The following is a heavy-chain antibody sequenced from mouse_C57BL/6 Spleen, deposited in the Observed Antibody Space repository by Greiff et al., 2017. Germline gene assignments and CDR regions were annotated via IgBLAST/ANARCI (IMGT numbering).Heavy chain of an antibody. J-gene: IGHJ2*01. Sequence: QVQLQQSGAELMQPGASVKLSCKATGYTFTGYWIEWVKQRPGHGLEWIGEILPGSGGTNYNEKFKGKATFTADTSSNSAYMQLSSLTTEDSAIYYCARGEGLYDYDWGADYWGQGTTLTVSS. V-gene: IGHV1-9*01. CDR1: GYTFTGYW. CDR2: ILPGSGGT. CDR3: ARGEGLYDYDWGADY. D-gene: IGHD2-4*01.